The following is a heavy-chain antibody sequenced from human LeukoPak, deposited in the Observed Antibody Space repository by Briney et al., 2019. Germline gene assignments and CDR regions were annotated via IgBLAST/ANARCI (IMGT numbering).Heavy chain of an antibody. J-gene: IGHJ5*02. CDR3: ARDYDVLTAYPPTQLFDP. D-gene: IGHD3-9*01. CDR1: GASLSSGSYY. CDR2: IYTSGST. Sequence: SETLSLTCTVSGASLSSGSYYWSWIRQPAGKGLEWIGRIYTSGSTNYNPSLKSRVTMSVDTSKNQFSLKLNSVTAADTAVYYCARDYDVLTAYPPTQLFDPWGQGTLVTVSS. V-gene: IGHV4-61*02.